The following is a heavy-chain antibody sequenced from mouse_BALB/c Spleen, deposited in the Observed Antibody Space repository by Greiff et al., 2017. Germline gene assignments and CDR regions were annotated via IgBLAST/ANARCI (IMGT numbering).Heavy chain of an antibody. CDR1: GFSLTSYG. CDR2: IWAGGST. D-gene: IGHD4-1*01. CDR3: ARGSLTGTEGFAY. V-gene: IGHV2-9*02. J-gene: IGHJ3*01. Sequence: VKLMESGPGLVAPSQSLSITCTVSGFSLTSYGVYWVRQPPGKGLEWLGVIWAGGSTNYNSALMSRLSISKDNSKSQVFLKMNSLQTDDTAMYYCARGSLTGTEGFAYWGQGTLVTVSA.